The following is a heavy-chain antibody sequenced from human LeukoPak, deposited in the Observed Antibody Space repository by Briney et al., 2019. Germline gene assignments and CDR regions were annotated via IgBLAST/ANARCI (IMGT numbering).Heavy chain of an antibody. CDR1: GGSISSSTYY. CDR3: ARQGGRSYGPSGVY. Sequence: NPSETLSLTCTVSGGSISSSTYYWGWIRQPPGKGLEWIGSIYYSGNTYYNPSLKSRVTISVDTSKNQFSLKLSSVTAADTAVYYCARQGGRSYGPSGVYWGQGTLVTVSS. J-gene: IGHJ4*02. V-gene: IGHV4-39*01. D-gene: IGHD1-26*01. CDR2: IYYSGNT.